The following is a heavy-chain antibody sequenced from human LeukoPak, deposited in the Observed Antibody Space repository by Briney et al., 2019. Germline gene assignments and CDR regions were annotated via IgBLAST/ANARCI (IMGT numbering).Heavy chain of an antibody. V-gene: IGHV3-21*01. CDR3: ARDWGTVTNY. CDR2: ISSSSSYI. J-gene: IGHJ4*02. Sequence: GGSLRLSCAASGFTFSSYNINWVRQAPGKGLEWVSSISSSSSYIYYADSVKGRFTISRDNAKNSLYLQMNSLRAEDTAVYYCARDWGTVTNYWGQGTLVTVSS. CDR1: GFTFSSYN. D-gene: IGHD4-17*01.